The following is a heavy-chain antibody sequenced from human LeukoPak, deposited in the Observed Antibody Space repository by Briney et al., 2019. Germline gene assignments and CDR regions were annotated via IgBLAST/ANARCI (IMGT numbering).Heavy chain of an antibody. D-gene: IGHD3-10*01. CDR1: GYTFIGYY. CDR3: ARVDYYGSGSQGPYFDY. CDR2: INPKSGDT. V-gene: IGHV1-2*02. Sequence: GASAKVSCKASGYTFIGYYMHWVRQAPGQGLEWMGRINPKSGDTNYAQKFQGRVTMTRDTSITTAYMELSRLRSDDTAVYFCARVDYYGSGSQGPYFDYWGQGTLVTVSS. J-gene: IGHJ4*02.